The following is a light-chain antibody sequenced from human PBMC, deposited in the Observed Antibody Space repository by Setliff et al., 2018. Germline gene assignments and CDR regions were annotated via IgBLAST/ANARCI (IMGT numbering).Light chain of an antibody. V-gene: IGLV1-47*01. Sequence: SPGQRVTISCSGRSSNIGRNYVYWYQQFPGMAPKLLIYRNAQRPSGVPDRFSGSKSGASASLAITGLRSEDEADYCCAAWDDVLSAVVFGGGTKGTVL. CDR3: AAWDDVLSAVV. J-gene: IGLJ2*01. CDR2: RNA. CDR1: SSNIGRNY.